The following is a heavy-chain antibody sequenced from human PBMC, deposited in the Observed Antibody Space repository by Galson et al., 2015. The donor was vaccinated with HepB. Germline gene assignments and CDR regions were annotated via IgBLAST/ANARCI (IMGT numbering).Heavy chain of an antibody. CDR2: IYYSEST. Sequence: LSLTCTVSGGSLSSPASYWSWIRQPPGKGLECIGYIYYSESTYYNPSLKSRVTMSVDTSKNQFSLKVSFVTAADTAVYYCARGDGYNSVLYSIDSWGQGTLVTVSS. V-gene: IGHV4-61*08. J-gene: IGHJ4*02. CDR1: GGSLSSPASY. D-gene: IGHD5-24*01. CDR3: ARGDGYNSVLYSIDS.